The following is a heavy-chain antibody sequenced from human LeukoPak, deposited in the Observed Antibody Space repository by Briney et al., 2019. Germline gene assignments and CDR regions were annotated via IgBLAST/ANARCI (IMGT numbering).Heavy chain of an antibody. Sequence: PSQTLSLTCTVSGGSISSGSYYWSWIRQPAGKGLEWIGRIYTSGSTNYNPSLKSRVTISVDTSKNQFSLKLSSVTAADTAVYYCARVVGYSGYVFDYWGQGTLVTVSS. CDR2: IYTSGST. CDR3: ARVVGYSGYVFDY. CDR1: GGSISSGSYY. D-gene: IGHD5-12*01. V-gene: IGHV4-61*02. J-gene: IGHJ4*02.